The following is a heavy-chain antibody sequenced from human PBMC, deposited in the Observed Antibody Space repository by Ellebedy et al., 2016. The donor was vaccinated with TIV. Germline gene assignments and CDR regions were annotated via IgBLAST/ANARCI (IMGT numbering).Heavy chain of an antibody. D-gene: IGHD2-15*01. J-gene: IGHJ6*03. CDR3: ARDDCSGGSCTPDYYYMDV. V-gene: IGHV1-69*13. CDR2: IIPIFGTA. CDR1: GGTFSSYA. Sequence: SVKVSXXASGGTFSSYAISWVRQAPGQGLEWMGGIIPIFGTANYAQKFQGRVTITADESTSTAYMELSSLRSEDTAVYYCARDDCSGGSCTPDYYYMDVWGKGTTVTVSS.